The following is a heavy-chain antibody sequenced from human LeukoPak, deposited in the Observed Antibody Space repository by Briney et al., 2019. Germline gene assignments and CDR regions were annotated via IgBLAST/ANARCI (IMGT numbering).Heavy chain of an antibody. CDR2: ISAYNGNT. Sequence: ASVKVSCKASGYTFTSDGISWVRQAPGQGVEWMGWISAYNGNTNYAQKPQGRVTMTTDTSTSTAYMELRSLRSDDTAVYYCAREIRLRYFDWLLSPLVGAFDIWGQGTMVTVSS. CDR1: GYTFTSDG. D-gene: IGHD3-9*01. V-gene: IGHV1-18*01. J-gene: IGHJ3*02. CDR3: AREIRLRYFDWLLSPLVGAFDI.